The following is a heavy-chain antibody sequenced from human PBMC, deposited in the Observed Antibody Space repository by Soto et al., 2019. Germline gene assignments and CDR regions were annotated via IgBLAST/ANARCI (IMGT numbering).Heavy chain of an antibody. CDR1: GGSISSYY. Sequence: QVQLQESGPGLVKPSETLSLTCTVSGGSISSYYWSWIWQPPGKGLEWIGYIYYSGSTNYNPSLKSRVTISVDTSKNQFSLKLSSVPAADTAVYYCARHARSPCGDYVVGDGAFDIWGQGTMVTVSS. CDR2: IYYSGST. CDR3: ARHARSPCGDYVVGDGAFDI. D-gene: IGHD4-17*01. J-gene: IGHJ3*02. V-gene: IGHV4-59*08.